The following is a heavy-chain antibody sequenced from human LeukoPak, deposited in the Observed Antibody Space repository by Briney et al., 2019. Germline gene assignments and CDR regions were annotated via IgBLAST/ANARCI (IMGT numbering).Heavy chain of an antibody. CDR1: GFTFRNHA. CDR2: ISGRDHTT. J-gene: IGHJ4*02. CDR3: AKGGGFGDYGSYYFDY. Sequence: GGSLRLSCAAFGFTFRNHAMNWVRQTPGKGLEWVSTISGRDHTTYYTDSVKGRVTISRDNSKNTLYLQMNSMRAEDTAVYYCAKGGGFGDYGSYYFDYWGQGTLVTVSS. D-gene: IGHD4-17*01. V-gene: IGHV3-23*01.